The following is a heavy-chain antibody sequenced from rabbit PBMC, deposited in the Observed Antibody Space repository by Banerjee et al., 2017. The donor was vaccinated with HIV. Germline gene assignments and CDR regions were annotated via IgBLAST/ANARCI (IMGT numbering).Heavy chain of an antibody. J-gene: IGHJ4*01. CDR3: ARGAYTYDGATYAVTYFNL. V-gene: IGHV1S40*01. CDR2: IYTSSGST. D-gene: IGHD6-1*01. CDR1: GFSFSSSYW. Sequence: QSLEESGGDLVKPGASLTLTCTASGFSFSSSYWICWVRQAPGKGLEWIACIYTSSGSTYYASWVNGRFTSSKTSSTTVTLQMTSLTAADTATYFCARGAYTYDGATYAVTYFNLWGPGTLVTVS.